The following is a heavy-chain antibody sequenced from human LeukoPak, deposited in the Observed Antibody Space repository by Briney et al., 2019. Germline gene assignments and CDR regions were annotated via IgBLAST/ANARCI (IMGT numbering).Heavy chain of an antibody. Sequence: GGCLRLSCAASGCTFSGYAISWVRQAPGKGLEWVSAISGSGGSTYYADSVKGRFTISRDNSKNTLYLQMNSLRAEDTAVYYCAKGMYYYDSSGYYLFDYWGQGTLGTVSS. CDR2: ISGSGGST. D-gene: IGHD3-22*01. CDR1: GCTFSGYA. J-gene: IGHJ4*02. V-gene: IGHV3-23*01. CDR3: AKGMYYYDSSGYYLFDY.